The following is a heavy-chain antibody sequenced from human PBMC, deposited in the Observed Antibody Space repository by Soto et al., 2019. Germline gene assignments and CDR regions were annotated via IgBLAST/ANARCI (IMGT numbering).Heavy chain of an antibody. CDR1: GGSISSGGYY. CDR2: IYFTGST. CDR3: TRGPPRVQWFDP. V-gene: IGHV4-61*08. Sequence: LTCTVSGGSISSGGYYCSWIRQHPGKGLEWIGHIYFTGSTNYNPSLKSRVTMSLDTSRNQFSLKLSSVTAADTAVYYCTRGPPRVQWFDPWGLGTLVTVSS. J-gene: IGHJ5*02.